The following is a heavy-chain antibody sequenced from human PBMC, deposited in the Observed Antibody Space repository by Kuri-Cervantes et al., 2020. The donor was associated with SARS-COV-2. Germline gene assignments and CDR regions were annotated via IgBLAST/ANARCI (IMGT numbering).Heavy chain of an antibody. Sequence: SETLSLTCTVSGGSISSSSYYWGWIRQPPGKGLEWIGSIYYSGSTYYNPSLKSRVTISVDTSKNQFSLKLSSVTAADTAVYYCARDSSSFLLNWFDPWGQGTLVTGAS. V-gene: IGHV4-39*01. CDR2: IYYSGST. CDR3: ARDSSSFLLNWFDP. CDR1: GGSISSSSYY. J-gene: IGHJ5*02. D-gene: IGHD6-6*01.